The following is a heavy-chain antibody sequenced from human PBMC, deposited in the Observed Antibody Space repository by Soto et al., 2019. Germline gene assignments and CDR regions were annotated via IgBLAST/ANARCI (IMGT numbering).Heavy chain of an antibody. CDR1: GGSITSSSFY. Sequence: QLQLQESGPGLVKPSETLSLTCTVSGGSITSSSFYWAWIRQPPGKGLEWIGTIYYSGNTYYNPSLMSRVINSVDTSKHQFALKLSSVTAEDTSVYYCARLPTVGYCSSTNCLEYWVQGTLVIVSS. V-gene: IGHV4-39*01. J-gene: IGHJ4*02. CDR2: IYYSGNT. D-gene: IGHD2-2*01. CDR3: ARLPTVGYCSSTNCLEY.